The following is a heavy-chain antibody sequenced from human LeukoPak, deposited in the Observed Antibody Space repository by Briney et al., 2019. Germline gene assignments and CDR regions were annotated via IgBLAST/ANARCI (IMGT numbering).Heavy chain of an antibody. Sequence: PGGSLRLSCAASGFTFSSYAMHWVRQAPGKGLEWVSAISGSGGSTYYADSVKGRFTISRDNSKNTLYLQMNRLRAEDTAVYYCAKELLYDFLRGYSLLDYFGQGTLVTVSS. CDR3: AKELLYDFLRGYSLLDY. D-gene: IGHD3-3*01. V-gene: IGHV3-23*01. CDR2: ISGSGGST. CDR1: GFTFSSYA. J-gene: IGHJ4*02.